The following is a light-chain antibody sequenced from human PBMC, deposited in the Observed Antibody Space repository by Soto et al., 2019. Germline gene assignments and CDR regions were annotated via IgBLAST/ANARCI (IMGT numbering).Light chain of an antibody. CDR1: QTISSD. J-gene: IGKJ2*01. V-gene: IGKV3-15*01. CDR3: QQYNRWPGT. CDR2: GAS. Sequence: EIVMTQSPATLSVSPGERATLSCRASQTISSDLAWYQQKPGQAPRLLVYGASTRATGIPGRFSGSGSGLEFTLTIRSLQSEDSAFYFCQQYNRWPGTFGQGTKVEMK.